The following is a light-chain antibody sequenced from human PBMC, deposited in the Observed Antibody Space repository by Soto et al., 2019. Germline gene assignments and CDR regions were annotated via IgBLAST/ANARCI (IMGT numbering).Light chain of an antibody. CDR2: GTS. CDR3: QQVNTFPST. CDR1: QGVNNW. Sequence: DIQMTQSPSSVSASVGDRVTFTCRASQGVNNWLAWYQQKPGKAPKLLIYGTSILQSGVPSRFSGSGSGTDFTLTISSLQPEDFATYYCQQVNTFPSTFGQGTRLEIK. J-gene: IGKJ5*01. V-gene: IGKV1D-12*01.